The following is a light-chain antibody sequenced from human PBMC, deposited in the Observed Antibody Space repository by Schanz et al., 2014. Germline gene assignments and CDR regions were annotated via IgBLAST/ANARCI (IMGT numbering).Light chain of an antibody. CDR1: SHDVQNYNY. CDR2: DVT. CDR3: CPYAGGTIYN. J-gene: IGLJ1*01. Sequence: QSALTQPPSVSGSPGQSVTISCTGASHDVQNYNYVSWYQQHPGRAPKLIIFDVTKRPSGVPHRFSGSKSGNTASLTISGLQSEDEAEYFCCPYAGGTIYNFGTGTKLTVL. V-gene: IGLV2-11*01.